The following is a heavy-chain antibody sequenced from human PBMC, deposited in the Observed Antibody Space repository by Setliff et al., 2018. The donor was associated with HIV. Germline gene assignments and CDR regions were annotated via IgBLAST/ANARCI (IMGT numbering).Heavy chain of an antibody. CDR2: INHRGST. V-gene: IGHV4-34*01. Sequence: PSETLSLTCAVYGGSFSDYYWTWIRQSPGKGLEWIGEINHRGSTNYNPSLKSRVTVSVDTSKNRFSLRLTSVTAADTAVYYSARTKADGYNGVFDSWGQGTLVTVSS. CDR1: GGSFSDYY. J-gene: IGHJ4*02. CDR3: ARTKADGYNGVFDS. D-gene: IGHD5-12*01.